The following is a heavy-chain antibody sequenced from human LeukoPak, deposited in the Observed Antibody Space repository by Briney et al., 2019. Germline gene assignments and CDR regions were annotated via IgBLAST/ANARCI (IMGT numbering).Heavy chain of an antibody. CDR1: GFTFSSYS. J-gene: IGHJ5*02. D-gene: IGHD2-2*01. Sequence: GGSLRLSCAASGFTFSSYSMNWVRQAPGKGLEWVSSISSSSSYIYYADSVKGRFTISRDNAKNSLYLQMNSLRAEDTAVYYCARDRCSSTSCHEIGWFDPWGQGTLVTVSS. CDR3: ARDRCSSTSCHEIGWFDP. CDR2: ISSSSSYI. V-gene: IGHV3-21*01.